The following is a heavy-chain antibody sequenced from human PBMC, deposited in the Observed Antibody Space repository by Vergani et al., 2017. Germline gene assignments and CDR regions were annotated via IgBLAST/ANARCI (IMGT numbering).Heavy chain of an antibody. J-gene: IGHJ4*02. V-gene: IGHV3-30-3*01. CDR3: ANWGDSSSSGYFDY. D-gene: IGHD6-6*01. CDR1: GFTFSSYA. CDR2: ISYDGSNK. Sequence: QVQLVESGGGVVQPGRSLRLSCAASGFTFSSYAMHWVRQAPGKGLEWVAVISYDGSNKYYADSVKGRFTISRDNSKNTLYLQMNSLRAEDTAVYYCANWGDSSSSGYFDYWGQGTLVTVSS.